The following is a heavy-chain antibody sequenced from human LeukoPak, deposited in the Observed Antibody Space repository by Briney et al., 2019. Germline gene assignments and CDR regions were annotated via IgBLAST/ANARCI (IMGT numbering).Heavy chain of an antibody. V-gene: IGHV4-59*08. D-gene: IGHD7-27*01. CDR1: GGSISSYF. CDR2: ISYSGST. J-gene: IGHJ4*02. CDR3: ARLQGRGDKQFDF. Sequence: SETLSLTCAVSGGSISSYFWSWIRQPPGKGLEWIGYISYSGSTNYNPSLKSRVTISVDTSKNQYSLKLTSVTAADTAVYYCARLQGRGDKQFDFWGQGALVTVSS.